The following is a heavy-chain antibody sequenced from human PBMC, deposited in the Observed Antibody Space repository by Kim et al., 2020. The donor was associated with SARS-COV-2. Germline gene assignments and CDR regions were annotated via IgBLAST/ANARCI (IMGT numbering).Heavy chain of an antibody. V-gene: IGHV3-23*05. Sequence: GGSLRLSCAASGFSFSVYAMHWVRQAPGKGLEWVSGIAGRATSVFYADSVRGRFTVSRDNSRNTLYLQMNSLRVEDMAVYYCTRWGWGTKDAGRFYWGQG. J-gene: IGHJ4*02. CDR2: IAGRATSV. CDR1: GFSFSVYA. D-gene: IGHD7-27*01. CDR3: TRWGWGTKDAGRFY.